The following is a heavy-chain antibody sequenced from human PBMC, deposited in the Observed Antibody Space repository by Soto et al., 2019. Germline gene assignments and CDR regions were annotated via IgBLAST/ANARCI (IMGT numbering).Heavy chain of an antibody. CDR3: ARRDSHGFFRYFDN. D-gene: IGHD3-10*01. CDR1: GGTFSSYP. V-gene: IGHV1-69*06. CDR2: TNGNLGTG. J-gene: IGHJ4*02. Sequence: QVQLVQSGAEVKRPGSSVKVSCKASGGTFSSYPISWVRQAPGQGLEWMGGTNGNLGTGNYAQKFRGRLTITTDISTTTASMELRSLTSEDTAVYYCARRDSHGFFRYFDNWGQGTLVTVSS.